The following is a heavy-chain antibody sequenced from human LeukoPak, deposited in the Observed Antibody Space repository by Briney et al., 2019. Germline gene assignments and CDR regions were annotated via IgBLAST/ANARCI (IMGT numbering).Heavy chain of an antibody. CDR2: IYHSGST. J-gene: IGHJ6*03. Sequence: PSETLSLTCTVSGGSISSGGYYWSWIRQPPGKGLEWIGYIYHSGSTYYNPSLKSRVTISVDRSKNQFSLKLSSVTAADTAVYYCARSLGDQDYYYYMDVWGKGTTVTVSS. D-gene: IGHD3-16*01. V-gene: IGHV4-30-2*01. CDR3: ARSLGDQDYYYYMDV. CDR1: GGSISSGGYY.